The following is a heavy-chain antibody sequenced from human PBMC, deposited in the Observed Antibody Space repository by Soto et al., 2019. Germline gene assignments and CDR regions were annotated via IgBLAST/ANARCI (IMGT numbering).Heavy chain of an antibody. CDR2: ISSSSSYI. CDR3: ARAPVAASYYYYGMDV. Sequence: EVQLVESGGGLVKPGGSLRLSCAASGFTFSSYSMNWVRQAPGKGLEWVSSISSSSSYIYYADSVKGRFTISRDNAKNSLYLQMNSLRAEDTAVYYCARAPVAASYYYYGMDVWGQGTTVTVSS. D-gene: IGHD6-13*01. CDR1: GFTFSSYS. V-gene: IGHV3-21*01. J-gene: IGHJ6*02.